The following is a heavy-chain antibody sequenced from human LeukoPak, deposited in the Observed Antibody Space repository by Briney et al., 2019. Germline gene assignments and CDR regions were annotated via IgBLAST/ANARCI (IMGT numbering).Heavy chain of an antibody. V-gene: IGHV1-2*06. CDR1: GYTFTGYY. D-gene: IGHD3-22*01. CDR2: INPNSGGT. CDR3: ARANTPYYYDSSGSPWGY. Sequence: ASVKVSCKASGYTFTGYYMHWVRQAPGQGLEWMGRINPNSGGTNYAQKCQGRVTMTRDTSISTAYMELSRLRSDDTAVYYCARANTPYYYDSSGSPWGYWGQGTLVTVSS. J-gene: IGHJ4*02.